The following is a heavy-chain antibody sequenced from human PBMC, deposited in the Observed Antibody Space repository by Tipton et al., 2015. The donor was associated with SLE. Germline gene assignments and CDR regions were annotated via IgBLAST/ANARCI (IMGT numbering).Heavy chain of an antibody. V-gene: IGHV1-8*01. CDR1: GYTFTSYD. Sequence: QSGAEVKKPGASVKVSCKASGYTFTSYDINWVRQATGQGLEWMGWMNPNSGNTGYAQKFQGRVTMTRNTSISTAYMELSSLRSEDTAVYYCARSYYYDSSGFGWFDPWGQGTLVTVSS. CDR2: MNPNSGNT. CDR3: ARSYYYDSSGFGWFDP. D-gene: IGHD3-22*01. J-gene: IGHJ5*02.